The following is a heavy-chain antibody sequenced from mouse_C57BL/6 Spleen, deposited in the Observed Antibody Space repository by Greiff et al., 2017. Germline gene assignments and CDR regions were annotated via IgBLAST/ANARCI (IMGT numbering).Heavy chain of an antibody. CDR1: GFTFSDYG. CDR2: ISSGSSTI. Sequence: VQLKESGGGLVKPGGSLKLSCAASGFTFSDYGMHWVRQAPEKGLEWVAYISSGSSTIYYADTVKGRFTISRDNAKNTLFLQMTSLRSEDTAMYYCARSLITTEAPFAYWGQGTLVTVSA. V-gene: IGHV5-17*01. D-gene: IGHD1-1*01. J-gene: IGHJ3*01. CDR3: ARSLITTEAPFAY.